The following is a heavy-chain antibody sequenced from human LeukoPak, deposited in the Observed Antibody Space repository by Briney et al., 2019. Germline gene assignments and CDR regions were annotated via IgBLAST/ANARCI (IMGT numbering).Heavy chain of an antibody. CDR3: ARDPRKIYGSGSYPGGY. J-gene: IGHJ4*02. CDR2: ITPNSGGT. V-gene: IGHV1-2*02. CDR1: AYTFTCYY. Sequence: GASVKLSCNASAYTFTCYYMHLGRHAPGQGLEWMGWITPNSGGTNYAQKFPGRVTMTRDTSISTAYMELSRLRSDDTAVYYYARDPRKIYGSGSYPGGYWGQGTLVTVSS. D-gene: IGHD3-10*01.